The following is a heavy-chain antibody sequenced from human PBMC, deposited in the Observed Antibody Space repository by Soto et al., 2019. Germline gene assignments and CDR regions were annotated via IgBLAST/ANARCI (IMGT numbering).Heavy chain of an antibody. CDR3: ARGLDSGRSVYTPPFR. D-gene: IGHD1-26*01. CDR1: GFTFTTYT. Sequence: QVQLVESGGGVVQPGRSLRLSCAVSGFTFTTYTMHWGRQAPGKGLEWVAVISYDGKNEYYADSVKGRFTISRDNPKNTLYLQLNSLRVEDTAVYYCARGLDSGRSVYTPPFRWVLGTLVTVSS. J-gene: IGHJ4*02. CDR2: ISYDGKNE. V-gene: IGHV3-30*04.